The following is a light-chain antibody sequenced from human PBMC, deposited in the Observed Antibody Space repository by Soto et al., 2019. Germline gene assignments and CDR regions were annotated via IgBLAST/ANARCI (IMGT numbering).Light chain of an antibody. CDR3: QQYGSSWT. CDR1: QSVSRY. J-gene: IGKJ2*01. V-gene: IGKV3-20*01. Sequence: EIVLTQSPGTLSLSPGERATLSCRASQSVSRYLAWYQQKPGQAPRLLIYGASSRATGIPDRFSGSGSETDFTFTISRLEPEDFAVYYCQQYGSSWTFGQGTKLEIK. CDR2: GAS.